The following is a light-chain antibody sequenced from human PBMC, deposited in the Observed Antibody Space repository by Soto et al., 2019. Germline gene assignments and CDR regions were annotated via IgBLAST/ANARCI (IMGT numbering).Light chain of an antibody. CDR2: KAS. V-gene: IGKV1-5*03. CDR3: QHYNSYSEA. J-gene: IGKJ1*01. Sequence: PSTLSASVGDRVTITCRASQSLSTWLAWYQQKPGKAPKLLIYKASTLKSGVPSRFSGSGSGTEFTLTISSLQPDDFATYYCQHYNSYSEAFGQGTK. CDR1: QSLSTW.